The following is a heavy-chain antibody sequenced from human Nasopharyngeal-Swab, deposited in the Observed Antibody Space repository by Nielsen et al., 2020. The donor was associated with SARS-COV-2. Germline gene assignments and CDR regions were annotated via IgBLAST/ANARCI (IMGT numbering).Heavy chain of an antibody. CDR1: GFTVSSNY. V-gene: IGHV3-66*01. CDR2: IYSGGST. J-gene: IGHJ4*02. D-gene: IGHD3-22*01. Sequence: GGSLRLSCAASGFTVSSNYMSWVRQAPGKGLEWVSVIYSGGSTYYADSVKGRFTISRDNSKNTLYLQMNSLRAEDTAVYYCAKGITMIVVVEGFDYWGQGTLVTVSS. CDR3: AKGITMIVVVEGFDY.